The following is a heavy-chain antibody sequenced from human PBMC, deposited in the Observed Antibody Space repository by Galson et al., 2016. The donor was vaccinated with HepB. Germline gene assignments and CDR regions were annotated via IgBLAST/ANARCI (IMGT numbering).Heavy chain of an antibody. D-gene: IGHD3-10*01. V-gene: IGHV1-69*13. CDR1: GGSFSSYS. Sequence: SVKVSCKASGGSFSSYSISWVRQAPGQGLEWMGGIILIFDTANYAQRFQDRVTITADESTKTAYMELRSLRSEDTAVYYCSRIGPKQFGSGSHFDYWGQGTLVTVSS. J-gene: IGHJ4*02. CDR2: IILIFDTA. CDR3: SRIGPKQFGSGSHFDY.